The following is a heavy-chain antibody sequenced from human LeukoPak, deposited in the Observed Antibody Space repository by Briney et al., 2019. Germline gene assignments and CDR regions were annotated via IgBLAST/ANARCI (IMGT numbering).Heavy chain of an antibody. V-gene: IGHV3-48*02. CDR2: ISSSSSTI. CDR3: ARDLSDFWSGYSRFDY. CDR1: GFTFSSYS. J-gene: IGHJ4*02. Sequence: HAGGSLRLSCAASGFTFSSYSMNWVRQAPGKGLEWVSYISSSSSTIYYADSVKGRFTISRDNAKNSLYLQMNSLRDEDTAVYYCARDLSDFWSGYSRFDYWGRGTLVTVSS. D-gene: IGHD3-3*01.